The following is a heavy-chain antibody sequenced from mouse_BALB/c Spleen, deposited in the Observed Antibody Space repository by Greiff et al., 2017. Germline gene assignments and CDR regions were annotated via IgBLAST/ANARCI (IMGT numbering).Heavy chain of an antibody. V-gene: IGHV5-6-5*01. Sequence: EVMLVESGGGLVKPGGSLKLSCAASGFTFSSYAMSWVRQTPEKRLEWVASISSGGSTYYPDSVKGRFTISRDNAKNNLYLQMSSLKSEDTAMYYCARFITTAPYYAMDYWGQGTSVAVSS. D-gene: IGHD1-2*01. CDR1: GFTFSSYA. CDR3: ARFITTAPYYAMDY. J-gene: IGHJ4*01. CDR2: ISSGGST.